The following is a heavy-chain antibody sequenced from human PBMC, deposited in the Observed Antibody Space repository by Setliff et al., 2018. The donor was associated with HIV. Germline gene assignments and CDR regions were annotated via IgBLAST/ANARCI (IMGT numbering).Heavy chain of an antibody. CDR3: ASADCGGGSCRPDN. D-gene: IGHD2-15*01. Sequence: SETLSLTCTVSGYSISSGYYWGWIRQPPGKGLEWIGSMYHSGSTYYNPSLKSRVTISLDTSKNQFSLKLSSVTVADTAVYYCASADCGGGSCRPDNWGQGTLVTVS. CDR1: GYSISSGYY. V-gene: IGHV4-38-2*02. J-gene: IGHJ4*02. CDR2: MYHSGST.